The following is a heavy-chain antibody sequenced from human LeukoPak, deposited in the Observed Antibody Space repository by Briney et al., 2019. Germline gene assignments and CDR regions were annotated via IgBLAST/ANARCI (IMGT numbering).Heavy chain of an antibody. J-gene: IGHJ4*02. Sequence: GASVKVSCKASGYTFTSYAMHWVRQAPGQRLEWMGWINAGNGNTKYSQKFQGRVTITRDTSASTAYMELSSLRSEDTAVYYCARDTGPLYYYDSSGYYYWGQGTLVTVSS. CDR3: ARDTGPLYYYDSSGYYY. D-gene: IGHD3-22*01. V-gene: IGHV1-3*01. CDR2: INAGNGNT. CDR1: GYTFTSYA.